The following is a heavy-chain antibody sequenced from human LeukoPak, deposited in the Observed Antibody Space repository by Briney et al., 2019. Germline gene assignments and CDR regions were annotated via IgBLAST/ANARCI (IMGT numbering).Heavy chain of an antibody. J-gene: IGHJ4*02. CDR1: SDSITSRSY. D-gene: IGHD3-3*02. CDR2: LRHSGNT. Sequence: SETLSLTCTVSSDSITSRSYWSWIRQPPGKGLEWIGYLRHSGNTNHNSSFRGRVTFSLDTSKNQFSLILRSVTAADTAIYFCARESSTTQTNLFDYWGQGTLVTVSS. CDR3: ARESSTTQTNLFDY. V-gene: IGHV4-59*11.